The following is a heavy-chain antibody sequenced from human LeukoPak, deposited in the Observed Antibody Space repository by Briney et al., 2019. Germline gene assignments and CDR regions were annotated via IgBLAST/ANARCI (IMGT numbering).Heavy chain of an antibody. Sequence: ASEKVSCTGSVYTFSSYDIYWVRHATGQGLEWMGWMNPHSGNTGNTQKFQSRVTMPRNTSISTADMELSSLRSEDTAVYYCARSQLGSSSPPGYWGQGTLVTVSS. CDR3: ARSQLGSSSPPGY. CDR1: VYTFSSYD. J-gene: IGHJ4*02. D-gene: IGHD6-6*01. V-gene: IGHV1-8*01. CDR2: MNPHSGNT.